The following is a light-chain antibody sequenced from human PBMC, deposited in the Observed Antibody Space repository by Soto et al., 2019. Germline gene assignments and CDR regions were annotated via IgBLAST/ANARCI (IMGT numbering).Light chain of an antibody. CDR2: KAS. V-gene: IGKV1-5*03. CDR3: QQYNSYPFT. Sequence: DIRMTQSPSTLSASVGDRVTITCRASQSLSSWLAWYQQKQGKAPKLLIFKASSLQSGVPSRCSGSGSGTEFTLTISSLQPDASATYYCQQYNSYPFTFGQGTNREIK. CDR1: QSLSSW. J-gene: IGKJ2*01.